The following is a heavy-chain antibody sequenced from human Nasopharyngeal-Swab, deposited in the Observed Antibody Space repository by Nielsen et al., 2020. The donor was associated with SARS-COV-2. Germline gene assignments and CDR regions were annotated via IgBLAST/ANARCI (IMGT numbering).Heavy chain of an antibody. CDR2: ISGSGGST. D-gene: IGHD1-26*01. CDR3: AKGWELLGEGYYYMDV. J-gene: IGHJ6*03. Sequence: WIRQPPGKGLEWVSAISGSGGSTYYADSVKGRFTISRDNSKNTLYLQMNSLRAEDTAVYYCAKGWELLGEGYYYMDVWGKGTTVTVSS. V-gene: IGHV3-23*01.